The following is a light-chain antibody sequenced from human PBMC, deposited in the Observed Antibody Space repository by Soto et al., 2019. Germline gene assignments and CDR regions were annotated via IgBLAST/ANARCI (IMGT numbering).Light chain of an antibody. CDR2: GAS. J-gene: IGKJ1*01. V-gene: IGKV3-20*01. CDR3: RQYGSAGR. Sequence: EIVWTHSPGTLSLSPGERATLSCRASQSVSNNYLAWYQQRPGQAARLLIYGASNRATGIPDRFSGRGSGIDFAVTISRLEPEDCAVYYCRQYGSAGRFDQGMKADFK. CDR1: QSVSNNY.